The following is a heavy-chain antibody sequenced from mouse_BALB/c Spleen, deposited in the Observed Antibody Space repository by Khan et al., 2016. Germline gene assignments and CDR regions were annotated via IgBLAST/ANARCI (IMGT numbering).Heavy chain of an antibody. CDR3: ARDRNWYLDV. V-gene: IGHV5-4*02. Sequence: EVELVESGGGLVKPGGSLKLSCAASGFTFSDYYMYWVRQTPEKRLEGVATISDGGSYTYYPDSVRGRFTIPGDNAKHNLYLQMSSLKSEDTAMYYCARDRNWYLDVWGAGTTVTVSS. CDR2: ISDGGSYT. CDR1: GFTFSDYY. J-gene: IGHJ1*01.